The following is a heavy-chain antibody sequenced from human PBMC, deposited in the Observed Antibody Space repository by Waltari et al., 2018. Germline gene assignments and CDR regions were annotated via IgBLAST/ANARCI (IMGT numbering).Heavy chain of an antibody. CDR3: ARGLTYYYGSGSPNWFDP. J-gene: IGHJ5*02. Sequence: QVQLQQWGAGLLKPSETLSLTCAVYGGSFSGYYWSWIRQPPGKGLEWIGEITHSGSTNYNPSLKSRVTISVDTSKNQFSLKLSSVTAADTAVYYCARGLTYYYGSGSPNWFDPWGQGTLVTVSS. V-gene: IGHV4-34*01. CDR2: ITHSGST. D-gene: IGHD3-10*01. CDR1: GGSFSGYY.